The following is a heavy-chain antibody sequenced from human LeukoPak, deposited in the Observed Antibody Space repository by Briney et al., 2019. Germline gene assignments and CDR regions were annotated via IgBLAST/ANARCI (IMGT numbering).Heavy chain of an antibody. Sequence: PGGSLRLSCAASGFTFSSYAMHWVHQAPGKGLEWVAVISYDGSNKYYADSVKGRFTISRDNSKNTLYLQMNSLRTEDTAVYFCARDQGAPAAYYFDFWGQGSLVTVSS. J-gene: IGHJ4*02. V-gene: IGHV3-30-3*01. CDR2: ISYDGSNK. CDR3: ARDQGAPAAYYFDF. D-gene: IGHD2-2*01. CDR1: GFTFSSYA.